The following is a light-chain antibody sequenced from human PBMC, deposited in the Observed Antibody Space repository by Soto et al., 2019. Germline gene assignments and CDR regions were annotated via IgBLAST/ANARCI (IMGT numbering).Light chain of an antibody. V-gene: IGLV2-14*03. Sequence: QSALTQPASVSGSPGQSITISCTGTSNDVGDYNYVSWYQHHPGKAPKFMIYDVSNRPSGVSNRFSGSKSGNTASLTISGLQADDEADYYCSSYTSSSALVIFGGGTKLTVL. CDR3: SSYTSSSALVI. CDR2: DVS. CDR1: SNDVGDYNY. J-gene: IGLJ2*01.